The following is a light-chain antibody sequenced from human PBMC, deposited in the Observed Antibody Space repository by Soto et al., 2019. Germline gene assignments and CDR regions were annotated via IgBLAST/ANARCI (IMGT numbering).Light chain of an antibody. V-gene: IGLV2-14*03. CDR1: SSDVGAYNY. J-gene: IGLJ1*01. CDR2: DVS. Sequence: QSVLTQPASVSGSPGQSITISCTGTSSDVGAYNYVSWYQQHPGKAPKLIIYDVSNRPSGISTRFSGSKSGNTASLTISGLQAEDEADYHCSSYTTSTVYVFGTATKLTVL. CDR3: SSYTTSTVYV.